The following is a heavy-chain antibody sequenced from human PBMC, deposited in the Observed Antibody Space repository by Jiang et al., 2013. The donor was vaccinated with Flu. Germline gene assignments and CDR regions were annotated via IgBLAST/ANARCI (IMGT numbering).Heavy chain of an antibody. CDR2: TYYRSKWYN. D-gene: IGHD2-21*01. CDR1: GESVSSKNAS. J-gene: IGHJ6*04. CDR3: SRGSIMDV. V-gene: IGHV6-1*01. Sequence: SQTLSLTCVISGESVSSKNASWNWIRQSPSRGPEWLGRTYYRSKWYNDYAVSVKSRITIDPDTSKNQVSLQLNSVTPEDTAVYYCSRGSIMDVWGKGITVTVSS.